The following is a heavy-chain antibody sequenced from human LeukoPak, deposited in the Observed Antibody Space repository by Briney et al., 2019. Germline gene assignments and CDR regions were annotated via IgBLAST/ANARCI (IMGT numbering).Heavy chain of an antibody. CDR1: RFTFSSYA. V-gene: IGHV3-23*01. J-gene: IGHJ4*02. CDR2: ISGSGGST. CDR3: AKEKYYYEPFDY. D-gene: IGHD3-22*01. Sequence: GGSLSLSGAASRFTFSSYAMSWVRQAPGRGLEWVSAISGSGGSTYYADSVKGRFTISRDNSKNTLYLQMNSLRAEDTAVYYCAKEKYYYEPFDYWGQGTLVTVP.